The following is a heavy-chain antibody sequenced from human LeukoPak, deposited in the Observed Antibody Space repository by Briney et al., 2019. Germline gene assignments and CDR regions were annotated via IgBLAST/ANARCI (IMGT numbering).Heavy chain of an antibody. CDR2: IWHDGGTT. D-gene: IGHD3-16*01. V-gene: IGHV3-33*01. J-gene: IGHJ5*02. CDR3: VRSQSAATYDA. CDR1: GLTFSSHS. Sequence: PGGSLRLSCAASGLTFSSHSMHWVRQAPGKGLEWVGIIWHDGGTTYYGDSVRGRFTISRDNSKNTLDLQMSSLRDGDTAVYFCVRSQSAATYDAWGQETLVTVSS.